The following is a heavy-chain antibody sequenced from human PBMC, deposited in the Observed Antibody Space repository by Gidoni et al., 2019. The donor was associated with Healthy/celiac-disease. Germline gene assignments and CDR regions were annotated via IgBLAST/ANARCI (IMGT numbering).Heavy chain of an antibody. Sequence: EVQLVESGGGLVQPGGSLRLSCAASGFTFSSYWMIWVRQAPGKGLEWVANIKQDGSEKYYVDSVKGRFTISRDNAKNSLYLQMNSLRAEDTAVYYCARDRGEDGYTFYYFDYWGQGTLVTVSS. V-gene: IGHV3-7*01. CDR3: ARDRGEDGYTFYYFDY. CDR2: IKQDGSEK. CDR1: GFTFSSYW. J-gene: IGHJ4*02. D-gene: IGHD5-12*01.